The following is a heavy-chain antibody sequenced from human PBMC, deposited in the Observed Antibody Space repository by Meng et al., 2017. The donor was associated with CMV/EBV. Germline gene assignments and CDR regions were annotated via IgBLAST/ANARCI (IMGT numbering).Heavy chain of an antibody. CDR1: GFTFSIYW. CDR2: IKQDGSEK. Sequence: LSLTCAASGFTFSIYWMSWVCQAPGKGLEWVANIKQDGSEKYYVDSVKGRFTISRDNAKNSLYLQMNSLRAEDTAMYYCARDRARGEWFDPWGQGTLVTVSS. CDR3: ARDRARGEWFDP. V-gene: IGHV3-7*01. D-gene: IGHD6-6*01. J-gene: IGHJ5*02.